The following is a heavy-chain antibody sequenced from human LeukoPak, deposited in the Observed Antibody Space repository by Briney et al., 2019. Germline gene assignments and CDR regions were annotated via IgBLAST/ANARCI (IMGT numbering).Heavy chain of an antibody. J-gene: IGHJ4*02. Sequence: GGSLRLSCAASGFTFSSYSMNWVRQAPGKGLEWVSSISSSSSYIYYADSVKGRFTISRDNAKNSLYLQMNSLRAEDAAVYYCARGEGLYSSGWYDGDYWGQGTLVTVSS. CDR2: ISSSSSYI. V-gene: IGHV3-21*01. CDR1: GFTFSSYS. CDR3: ARGEGLYSSGWYDGDY. D-gene: IGHD6-13*01.